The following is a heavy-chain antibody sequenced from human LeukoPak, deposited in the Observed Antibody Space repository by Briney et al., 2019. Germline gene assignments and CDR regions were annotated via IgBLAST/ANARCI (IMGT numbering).Heavy chain of an antibody. Sequence: EASVTVSCKASGGTFSSYAISWLRQAPGQGLEWMGGIIPIFGTANYAQKFQGRVTITADKSTSTPYMELSSLRSEDTAVYYWARGPPYYYYGMDVWGKGTTVTVSS. J-gene: IGHJ6*04. CDR1: GGTFSSYA. CDR3: ARGPPYYYYGMDV. V-gene: IGHV1-69*06. CDR2: IIPIFGTA.